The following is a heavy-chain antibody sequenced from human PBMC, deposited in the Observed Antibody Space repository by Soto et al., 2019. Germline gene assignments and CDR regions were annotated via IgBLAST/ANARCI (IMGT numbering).Heavy chain of an antibody. V-gene: IGHV1-18*01. CDR3: AMVDVYVTPSPQDV. D-gene: IGHD3-16*01. J-gene: IGHJ6*02. Sequence: ASVKVSCKASGYRITIYGIGWVRQATGQGLEWMGWINAYNGNTNYAQNLQGRVTLTTDTSTSTAYMELRSLRSNDTAVYYCAMVDVYVTPSPQDVWGQGTTVTVSS. CDR1: GYRITIYG. CDR2: INAYNGNT.